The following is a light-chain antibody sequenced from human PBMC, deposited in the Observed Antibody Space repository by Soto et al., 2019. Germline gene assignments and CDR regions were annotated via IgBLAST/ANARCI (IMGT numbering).Light chain of an antibody. Sequence: QSALTQPASVSGSPGQSITISCTGTSSDVGSYNLVSWYQQHPGKAPKLINYEGNKRPSGVSNRFSGSKSGNTASLTISGLQAEDEADYYCCSYAGSSTWVFGGGNKLTVL. J-gene: IGLJ3*02. V-gene: IGLV2-23*01. CDR3: CSYAGSSTWV. CDR2: EGN. CDR1: SSDVGSYNL.